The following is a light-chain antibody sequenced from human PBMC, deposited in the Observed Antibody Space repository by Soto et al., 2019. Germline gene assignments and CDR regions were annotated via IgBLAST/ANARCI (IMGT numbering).Light chain of an antibody. CDR3: QQYYTTPIT. J-gene: IGKJ1*01. Sequence: DIVMTQSPDSLAVSLGERATINCKSSQSVLYSSSNRNHLAWYQQKPGQTPKVLIYWASTRESGVPDRFSGSGSGTDFTLTISSLQAEDVAVYYCQQYYTTPITFGQGTKVEIK. CDR2: WAS. V-gene: IGKV4-1*01. CDR1: QSVLYSSSNRNH.